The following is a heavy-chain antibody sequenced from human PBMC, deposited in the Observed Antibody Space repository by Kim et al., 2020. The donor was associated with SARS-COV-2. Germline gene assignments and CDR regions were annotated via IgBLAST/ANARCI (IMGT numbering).Heavy chain of an antibody. CDR3: ARVTAVAGPYYFDY. Sequence: NPSLKSRVTISVDTSKNQFSLKLSSVTAADTAVYYCARVTAVAGPYYFDYWGQGTLVTVSS. D-gene: IGHD6-19*01. J-gene: IGHJ4*02. V-gene: IGHV4-34*01.